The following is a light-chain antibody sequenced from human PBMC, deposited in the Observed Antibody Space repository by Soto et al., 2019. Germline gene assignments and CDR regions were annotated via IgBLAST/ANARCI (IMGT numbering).Light chain of an antibody. Sequence: VSPSDLSSCCCRGSQSVNSNYLAWYQQHPGQPPRLLIYGISTRATGIPARFSGSGSGTEFSLTISSLQSEDFAVYYCQQYSKWPITFGQGTRLEIK. V-gene: IGKV3-15*01. CDR2: GIS. J-gene: IGKJ5*01. CDR1: QSVNSN. CDR3: QQYSKWPIT.